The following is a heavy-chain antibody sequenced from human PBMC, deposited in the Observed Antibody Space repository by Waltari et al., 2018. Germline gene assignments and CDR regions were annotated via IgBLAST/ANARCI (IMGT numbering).Heavy chain of an antibody. CDR3: GRDLTYDYTS. D-gene: IGHD3-3*01. CDR2: INGDGSIK. Sequence: EVHLVESGGGFVQPGGSLRLSCAASGFTFSNYWMHWVRQAPGKGPVLVGRINGDGSIKNYADSVKGRFTVSRDNAKNTLYVEMNNLRADDTAVYYCGRDLTYDYTSWGQGTLVTVSS. J-gene: IGHJ1*01. V-gene: IGHV3-74*01. CDR1: GFTFSNYW.